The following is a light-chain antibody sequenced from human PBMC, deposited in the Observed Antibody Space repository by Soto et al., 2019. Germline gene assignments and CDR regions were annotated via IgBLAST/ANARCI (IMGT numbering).Light chain of an antibody. V-gene: IGLV2-8*01. CDR2: EVT. CDR1: SSDVGRYDH. CDR3: SSDAGSVV. J-gene: IGLJ2*01. Sequence: QSALTQPPSASGSPGQSVSIPCTGTSSDVGRYDHVSWYQQHPGKAPKLIIYEVTKRPAGIPDRFSGSKSGNTASLTVSGLQAEDEADYFCSSDAGSVVFGGGTKLTVL.